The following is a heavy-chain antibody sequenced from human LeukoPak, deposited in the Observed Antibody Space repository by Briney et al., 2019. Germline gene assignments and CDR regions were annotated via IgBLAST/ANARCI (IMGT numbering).Heavy chain of an antibody. D-gene: IGHD2-15*01. CDR1: GYTFTSYA. Sequence: GASVKVSCKASGYTFTSYAMHWVRQAPGQRLEWMGWINAGNGNTKYSQMFQGRVTITRDTSASTAYMELSSLRSEDTAVYYCARVAYCSGGSCVSSYFDYWGQGTLVTVAS. CDR2: INAGNGNT. J-gene: IGHJ4*02. CDR3: ARVAYCSGGSCVSSYFDY. V-gene: IGHV1-3*01.